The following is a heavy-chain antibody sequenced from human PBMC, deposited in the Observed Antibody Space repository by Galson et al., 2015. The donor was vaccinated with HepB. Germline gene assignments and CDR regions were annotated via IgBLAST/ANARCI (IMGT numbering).Heavy chain of an antibody. CDR2: LRSKADGGTA. CDR1: DFTFSNAW. CDR3: TTAAQSGDF. V-gene: IGHV3-15*01. Sequence: LRLSCAASDFTFSNAWISWVRQAPGKGLEWVARLRSKADGGTADYAAPVKGRFTISRDDSINILYLQMNSLKTEDTAVYFCTTAAQSGDFWGQGTLVTVSS. J-gene: IGHJ4*02. D-gene: IGHD3-10*01.